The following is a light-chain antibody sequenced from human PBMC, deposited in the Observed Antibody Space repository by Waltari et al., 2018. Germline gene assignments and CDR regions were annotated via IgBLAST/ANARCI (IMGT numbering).Light chain of an antibody. CDR2: IIS. CDR1: QSIVHGDGNKY. Sequence: VMTQPPLHSPVTLRQPACPPSSASQSIVHGDGNKYLDWLQQRPGQPPRLLIYIISNRFSGVPDRFSGSGAETDFTLKISSVEAEDVGVYYCMQAIEFPWTFGQGTKVEI. CDR3: MQAIEFPWT. J-gene: IGKJ1*01. V-gene: IGKV2-24*01.